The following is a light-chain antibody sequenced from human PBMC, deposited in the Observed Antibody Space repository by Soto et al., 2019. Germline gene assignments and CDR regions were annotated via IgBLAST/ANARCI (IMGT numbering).Light chain of an antibody. CDR1: SSNIGAGYD. CDR2: GNS. CDR3: QSYDSSLSGWA. J-gene: IGLJ3*02. V-gene: IGLV1-40*01. Sequence: QSVLTQPPSVSGAPGQRVTISCTASSSNIGAGYDVHWYQQLPGTVPKLLIYGNSNRPSGVPDRFSGSKSGTSASLAITGLQAEDEADYYCQSYDSSLSGWAFGGGTKLTVL.